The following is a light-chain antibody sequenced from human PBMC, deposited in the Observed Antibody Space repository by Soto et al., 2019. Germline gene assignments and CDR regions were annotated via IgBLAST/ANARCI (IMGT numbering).Light chain of an antibody. Sequence: IQLTQSPSSLSASVGDTVTISCRASQTIDNYLAWYRQYPGRAPKLLIYLASTLQSGVPSRFSGSGSGTDFKLTISSLQPEDFATYYCQQLDSNPPWTFGQGTKVDIK. J-gene: IGKJ1*01. CDR1: QTIDNY. CDR2: LAS. V-gene: IGKV1-9*01. CDR3: QQLDSNPPWT.